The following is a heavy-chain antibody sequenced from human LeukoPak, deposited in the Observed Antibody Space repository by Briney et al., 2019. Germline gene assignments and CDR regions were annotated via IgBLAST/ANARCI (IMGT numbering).Heavy chain of an antibody. CDR3: AKQRYNWNDEGNYFDY. D-gene: IGHD1-1*01. Sequence: GGSLRLSCAASGFTFTYYAMHWVRQAPGKGLEWVSVVSNDGSNQDYTDSVKGRFIISRDDSKSTVYLQMNSLRAEDTAVYYCAKQRYNWNDEGNYFDYWGQGTLVTVSS. CDR1: GFTFTYYA. J-gene: IGHJ4*02. V-gene: IGHV3-30-3*02. CDR2: VSNDGSNQ.